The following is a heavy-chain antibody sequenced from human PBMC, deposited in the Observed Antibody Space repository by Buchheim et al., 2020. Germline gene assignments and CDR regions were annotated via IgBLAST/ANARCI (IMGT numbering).Heavy chain of an antibody. CDR3: AKDFVRWIQLWSGGFDY. CDR1: GFTFDDYT. Sequence: EVQLVESGGVVVQPGGSLRLSCAASGFTFDDYTMHWVRQAPGKGLEWVSLISWDGGSTYYADSVKGRFTISRDNSKNSRYLQMNSLRTEDTALYYCAKDFVRWIQLWSGGFDYWGQGTL. J-gene: IGHJ4*02. D-gene: IGHD5-18*01. V-gene: IGHV3-43*01. CDR2: ISWDGGST.